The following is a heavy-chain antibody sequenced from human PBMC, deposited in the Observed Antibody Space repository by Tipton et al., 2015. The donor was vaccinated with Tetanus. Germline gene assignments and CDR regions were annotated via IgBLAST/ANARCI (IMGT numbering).Heavy chain of an antibody. CDR3: ASGSALDS. CDR2: ISSPTSYI. J-gene: IGHJ4*02. CDR1: GFLFSSYT. Sequence: SLRLSCSVSGFLFSSYTMNWVRQAPGRGLEWVSSISSPTSYIYYSDSVKGRFTISRDNAKNSLYLQLNSLTADDTAVYFCASGSALDSWGQGTLGTGSS. D-gene: IGHD6-25*01. V-gene: IGHV3-21*01.